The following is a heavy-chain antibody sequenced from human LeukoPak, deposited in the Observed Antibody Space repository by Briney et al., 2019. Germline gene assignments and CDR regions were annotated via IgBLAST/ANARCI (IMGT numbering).Heavy chain of an antibody. CDR2: ISYDGSNK. D-gene: IGHD3-16*01. V-gene: IGHV3-30-3*01. J-gene: IGHJ4*02. CDR3: ARSYYDYVWGSLDY. Sequence: PGRSLRLSCAASGFTFSSYAMHWVRQAPGKGLEWVAVISYDGSNKYYADSVKGRFTISRDNSKNTLYLQMNSLRAEDTAVYYCARSYYDYVWGSLDYWGQRTLVTVSS. CDR1: GFTFSSYA.